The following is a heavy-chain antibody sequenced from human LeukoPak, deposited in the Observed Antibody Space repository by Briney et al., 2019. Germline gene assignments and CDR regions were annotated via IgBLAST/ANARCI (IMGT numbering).Heavy chain of an antibody. J-gene: IGHJ4*02. V-gene: IGHV4-59*08. Sequence: SETLSLTCTVSGASISSFYWSWIRQPPGKGLEWIGYVYDSGSIKYNPSLRSRVAISVDTSKNQFSLNLSSVTAADTAVYYCTRHGLRRCSGGSCSKGYFDYWGQGTLVTVSS. CDR2: VYDSGSI. CDR1: GASISSFY. D-gene: IGHD2-15*01. CDR3: TRHGLRRCSGGSCSKGYFDY.